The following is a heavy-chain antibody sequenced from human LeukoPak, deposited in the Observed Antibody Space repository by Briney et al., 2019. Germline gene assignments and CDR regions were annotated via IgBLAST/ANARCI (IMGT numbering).Heavy chain of an antibody. CDR3: ARDGYSGSDAL. CDR2: IYHSGST. Sequence: PSETLSLTCTVSGGSISTYYWSWIRQPPGKGLEWIGYIYHSGSTKYNPSLKSRVTISVDTSQNQFSLKLTSVTAACPAVYYCARDGYSGSDALWGQGTLVTVSS. J-gene: IGHJ4*02. D-gene: IGHD5-12*01. CDR1: GGSISTYY. V-gene: IGHV4-59*01.